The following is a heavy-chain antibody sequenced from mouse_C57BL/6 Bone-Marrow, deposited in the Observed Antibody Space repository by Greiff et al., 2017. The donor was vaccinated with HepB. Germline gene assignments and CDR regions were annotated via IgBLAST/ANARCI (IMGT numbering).Heavy chain of an antibody. D-gene: IGHD4-1*01. CDR1: GFTFSDFY. Sequence: EVKVVESGGGLVQSGRSLRLSCATSGFTFSDFYMEWVRQAPGKGLEWIAASRNKANDYTTEYSASVKGRFIVSRDTSQSILYLQMNALRAEDTAIYYCARALTGTFAMDYWGQGTSVTVSS. J-gene: IGHJ4*01. V-gene: IGHV7-1*01. CDR3: ARALTGTFAMDY. CDR2: SRNKANDYTT.